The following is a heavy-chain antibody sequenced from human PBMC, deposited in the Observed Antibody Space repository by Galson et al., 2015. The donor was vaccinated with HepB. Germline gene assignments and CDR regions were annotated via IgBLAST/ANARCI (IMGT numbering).Heavy chain of an antibody. V-gene: IGHV3-30-3*01. CDR2: ISKDGSEK. CDR1: GFTFSTYA. Sequence: SLRLSCAASGFTFSTYAMHWVRQAPGEGLEWVAAISKDGSEKYYADSVKGRLTISRDNPKNTLNLRMNSLRPEDTAVYYCARSHRTGLYDAFDIWGQGAGVTVSS. CDR3: ARSHRTGLYDAFDI. D-gene: IGHD3/OR15-3a*01. J-gene: IGHJ3*02.